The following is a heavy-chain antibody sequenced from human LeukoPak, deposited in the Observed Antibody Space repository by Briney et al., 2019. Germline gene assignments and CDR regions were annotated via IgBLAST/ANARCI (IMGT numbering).Heavy chain of an antibody. Sequence: GASVKVSCKASGGTFSSYAISWVRQAPGQGLEWMGGIIPIFGTANYAQKFQERVTITRDMSTSTAYMELSSLRSEDTAVYYCAAGVGYGGNVLLPYYYYYMDVWGKGTTVTVSS. D-gene: IGHD4-23*01. CDR2: IIPIFGTA. CDR3: AAGVGYGGNVLLPYYYYYMDV. CDR1: GGTFSSYA. V-gene: IGHV1-69*05. J-gene: IGHJ6*03.